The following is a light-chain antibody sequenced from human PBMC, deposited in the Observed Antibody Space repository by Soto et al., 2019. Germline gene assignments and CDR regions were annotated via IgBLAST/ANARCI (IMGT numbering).Light chain of an antibody. CDR3: QQTNSFPIT. V-gene: IGKV1-9*01. CDR2: AAS. CDR1: QGISSS. Sequence: DIQLTQSPSFLSASVGDRVTITCRASQGISSSLAWFQQKPGKAPKLLIYAASSLQSGVPSRFSGSASGTHFTLTICSMQPEDFATYYCQQTNSFPITFGQGTRLEIK. J-gene: IGKJ5*01.